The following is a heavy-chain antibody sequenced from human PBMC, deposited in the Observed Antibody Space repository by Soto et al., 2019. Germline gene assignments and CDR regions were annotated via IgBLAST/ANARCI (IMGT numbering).Heavy chain of an antibody. CDR3: AKVNDYDFWNMAFDY. CDR1: GFTFSSYA. CDR2: ISGSGGST. J-gene: IGHJ4*02. D-gene: IGHD3-3*01. V-gene: IGHV3-23*01. Sequence: EVQLLESGGGLVQPGGSLRLSCAASGFTFSSYAMSWVRQAPGKGLEWVSAISGSGGSTYYADSVKGRFTISIDNSKNTLYLQMNSLRAEDTAVYYCAKVNDYDFWNMAFDYWGQGTLVTVSS.